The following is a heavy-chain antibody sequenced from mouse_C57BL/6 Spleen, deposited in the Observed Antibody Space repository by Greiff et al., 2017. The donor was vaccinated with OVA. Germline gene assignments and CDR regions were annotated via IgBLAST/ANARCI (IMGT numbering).Heavy chain of an antibody. CDR3: ARAAGITLDY. CDR1: GYTFTSYW. V-gene: IGHV1-69*01. J-gene: IGHJ2*01. Sequence: QVQLQQPGAELVMPGASVKLSCKASGYTFTSYWMHWVKQRPGQGLEWIGEIDPSDSYTNYNQKFKGKSTLTVDKSSSTAYMQRSSLTSEDSAVYYCARAAGITLDYWGQGTTLTVSS. D-gene: IGHD1-1*01. CDR2: IDPSDSYT.